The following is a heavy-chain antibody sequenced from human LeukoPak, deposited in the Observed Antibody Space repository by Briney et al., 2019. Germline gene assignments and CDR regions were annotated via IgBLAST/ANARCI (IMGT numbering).Heavy chain of an antibody. Sequence: PSETLSLTCAVYGGSFSGYYWSWIRQPPGKGLEWIGEINHSGSTNYNPSLKSRVTISVDTSKNQFSLKLSSVTAADTAVYYCARGRISEDYGNGESDHWGQGTLVTVSS. CDR2: INHSGST. J-gene: IGHJ4*02. CDR1: GGSFSGYY. D-gene: IGHD3-16*01. CDR3: ARGRISEDYGNGESDH. V-gene: IGHV4-34*01.